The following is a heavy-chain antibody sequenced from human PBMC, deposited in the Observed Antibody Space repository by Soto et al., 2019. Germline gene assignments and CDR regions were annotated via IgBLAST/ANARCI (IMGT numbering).Heavy chain of an antibody. CDR3: ARAPYVGDHQY. D-gene: IGHD3-16*01. V-gene: IGHV1-18*01. J-gene: IGHJ4*02. CDR2: ISAYNGKT. Sequence: QVQLVQSGGEVKKPGASVKVSCKTSGYTFTTYGISWVRQAPGQGLEWVGWISAYNGKTHYAQKFQGKVTMTTNTSTNTAYRELRSLRSNDTAVYYCARAPYVGDHQYWGQGTLVNVSS. CDR1: GYTFTTYG.